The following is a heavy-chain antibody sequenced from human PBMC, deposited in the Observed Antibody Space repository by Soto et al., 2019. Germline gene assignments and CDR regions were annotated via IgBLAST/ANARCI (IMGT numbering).Heavy chain of an antibody. J-gene: IGHJ4*02. V-gene: IGHV4-34*01. Sequence: QVQLHQWGAGLLKPSETLSLTCAVYGGSFSGFYWNWIRQPPGKGLEWIGEINHSGSTNYNPSLKTRATTSVDTAKNQVSLKLSSVTAAATAVYYFARGPRGFGEVWGQGALVTVSS. CDR1: GGSFSGFY. D-gene: IGHD3-10*01. CDR2: INHSGST. CDR3: ARGPRGFGEV.